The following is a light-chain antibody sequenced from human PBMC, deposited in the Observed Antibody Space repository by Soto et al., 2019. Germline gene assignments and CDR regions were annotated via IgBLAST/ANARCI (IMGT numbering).Light chain of an antibody. Sequence: QSVLTQPPSVSGAPGQRVTISCTGSSSNIGAGYDVHWYQQIPGTAPKLLIYGNSNRPSGVPDRFSGSKSGTSASLAITGLQAEDEADDYCQSYDSSLSAVVFGGGTKLTVL. CDR3: QSYDSSLSAVV. V-gene: IGLV1-40*01. CDR2: GNS. J-gene: IGLJ2*01. CDR1: SSNIGAGYD.